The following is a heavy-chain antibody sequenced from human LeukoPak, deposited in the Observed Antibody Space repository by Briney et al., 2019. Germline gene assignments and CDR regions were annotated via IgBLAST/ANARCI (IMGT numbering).Heavy chain of an antibody. CDR2: IYPGDSDT. J-gene: IGHJ4*02. Sequence: GESLKISCRGSGYSFPTYWLGWVRQMPGKGLEWMGIIYPGDSDTRTTSSFQGQVTMSTDKSMNTGYLQWSSLRASDSAMYYCARRQGCSSSSCTPDYWGQGTLVTVSP. V-gene: IGHV5-51*01. CDR1: GYSFPTYW. CDR3: ARRQGCSSSSCTPDY. D-gene: IGHD2-2*01.